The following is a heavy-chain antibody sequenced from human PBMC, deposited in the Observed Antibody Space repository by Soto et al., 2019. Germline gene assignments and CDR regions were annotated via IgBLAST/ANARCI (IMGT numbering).Heavy chain of an antibody. CDR3: ARDYSTTAPFDY. V-gene: IGHV3-30-3*01. CDR1: GFTFSIYT. D-gene: IGHD2-21*01. Sequence: QVQLVESGGGVVQPGRSLRLACAASGFTFSIYTLHWVRQAPVKGLEWVAVISFDGSNKYYGDSVKGRFTISRDNSKNTLYLQMNSLRVEDTAVYYCARDYSTTAPFDYWGQGTLVSVSS. J-gene: IGHJ4*02. CDR2: ISFDGSNK.